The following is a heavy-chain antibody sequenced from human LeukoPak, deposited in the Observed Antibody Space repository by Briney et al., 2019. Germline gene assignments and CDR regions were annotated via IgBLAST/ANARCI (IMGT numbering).Heavy chain of an antibody. D-gene: IGHD3-10*01. CDR2: INPNSGGT. CDR1: GYTFTGYY. V-gene: IGHV1-2*02. J-gene: IGHJ6*03. Sequence: ASVKVSCKASGYTFTGYYMHWVRQAPGQGLEWMGWINPNSGGTNYAQKFQGRVTMTRDTSISTAYTELSRLRSDDTAVYYCTREIGLSGSGSPDLSNYYYYMDVWGKGTTVTVSS. CDR3: TREIGLSGSGSPDLSNYYYYMDV.